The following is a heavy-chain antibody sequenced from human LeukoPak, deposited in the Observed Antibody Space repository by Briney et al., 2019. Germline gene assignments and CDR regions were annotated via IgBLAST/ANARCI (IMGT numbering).Heavy chain of an antibody. CDR2: INPNSGGT. D-gene: IGHD3-22*01. CDR3: ARDRAYSSGRDDTFDL. Sequence: GASVKVSCKAFGYTFTGHYMHWVRQAPGQGLEWMGWINPNSGGTSFAQKFQGRVTMTRDTSISTAYMELSRLRFDDTAVYYCARDRAYSSGRDDTFDLWGQGTMVIVSS. CDR1: GYTFTGHY. V-gene: IGHV1-2*02. J-gene: IGHJ3*01.